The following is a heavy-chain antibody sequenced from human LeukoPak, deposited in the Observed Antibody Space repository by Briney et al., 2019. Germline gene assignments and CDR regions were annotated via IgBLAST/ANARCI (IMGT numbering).Heavy chain of an antibody. D-gene: IGHD6-19*01. CDR2: IKNDGST. CDR1: GFTFSGYY. Sequence: GGSLRLPCAASGFTFSGYYMHWVRQAPGKGLVWVSCIKNDGSTTYADSVKGRFTISRDNSKNTLYLQMNSLRAEDTAVYYCAKDLEPYTAVAGRGGQGTLVTVSS. CDR3: AKDLEPYTAVAGR. V-gene: IGHV3-74*01. J-gene: IGHJ4*02.